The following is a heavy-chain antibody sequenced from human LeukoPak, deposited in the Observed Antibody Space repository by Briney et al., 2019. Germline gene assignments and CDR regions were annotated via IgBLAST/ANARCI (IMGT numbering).Heavy chain of an antibody. CDR3: ASASYCSDGSCYSYY. J-gene: IGHJ4*02. CDR1: GSTFSSYS. V-gene: IGHV1-18*01. Sequence: ASVTVTCKASGSTFSSYSISWVRQAPGQGLGWMGWISAYNGNTIYAQKVKGRVTMTTDTSTRTAYMELRSLKSDDTDVYYCASASYCSDGSCYSYYWGQGTLVTVSS. CDR2: ISAYNGNT. D-gene: IGHD2-15*01.